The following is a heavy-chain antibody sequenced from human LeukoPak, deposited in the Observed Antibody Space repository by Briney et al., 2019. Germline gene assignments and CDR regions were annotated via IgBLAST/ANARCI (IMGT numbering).Heavy chain of an antibody. V-gene: IGHV3-23*01. Sequence: PGGSLRLSCAASGFTLSSYAMSWVRQAPGKGLEWVSAISGSGGSTYYADSVKGRFTISRDNSKNTLYLQMNSLRAEDTAVYYCARQGSPLVRGVIITSHDAFDIWGQGTMVTVSS. CDR2: ISGSGGST. J-gene: IGHJ3*02. D-gene: IGHD3-10*01. CDR3: ARQGSPLVRGVIITSHDAFDI. CDR1: GFTLSSYA.